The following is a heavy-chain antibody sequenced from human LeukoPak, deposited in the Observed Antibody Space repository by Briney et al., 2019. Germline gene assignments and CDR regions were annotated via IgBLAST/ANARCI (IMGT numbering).Heavy chain of an antibody. V-gene: IGHV1-2*02. CDR2: INPNSGGT. J-gene: IGHJ4*02. CDR3: ARVEVGDYVWGSYRL. CDR1: GYTFTGYY. Sequence: ASVKVSCKASGYTFTGYYMHWVRQAPGQGLEWMGWINPNSGGTNYAQKFQGRVTMTRDTSISTAYMELSRLRSDDTAVYYCARVEVGDYVWGSYRLWGQGPLVPVSS. D-gene: IGHD3-16*02.